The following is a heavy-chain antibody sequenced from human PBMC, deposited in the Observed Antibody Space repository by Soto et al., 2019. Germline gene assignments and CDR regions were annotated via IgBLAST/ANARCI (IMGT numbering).Heavy chain of an antibody. D-gene: IGHD1-1*01. Sequence: QVQLVQSGAEVKKPGASVKVSCKASGYTFTNFYLHWVRQAPGQGLEWVGIINPTGGDTSYAQKFQSRVNMTMDTSMSTVYRELSRLRSEDTAVYYCARGEGSKYKWVKYYYGMDVWGQGTTVTVSS. CDR1: GYTFTNFY. CDR3: ARGEGSKYKWVKYYYGMDV. J-gene: IGHJ6*02. CDR2: INPTGGDT. V-gene: IGHV1-46*01.